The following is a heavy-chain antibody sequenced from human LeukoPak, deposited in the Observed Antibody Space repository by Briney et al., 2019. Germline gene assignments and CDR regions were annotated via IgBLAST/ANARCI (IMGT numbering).Heavy chain of an antibody. Sequence: GGSLRLSCAASGFTFSGSAMHWVRQASGKGLEWVGRIRNKPNSYATAYTASVKGRFTITRGDSKNTAYLQMNSLKTEDTAVYYCTQGADFWSGLPDVWGKGTTVTVSS. CDR1: GFTFSGSA. D-gene: IGHD3-3*01. CDR3: TQGADFWSGLPDV. J-gene: IGHJ6*04. CDR2: IRNKPNSYAT. V-gene: IGHV3-73*01.